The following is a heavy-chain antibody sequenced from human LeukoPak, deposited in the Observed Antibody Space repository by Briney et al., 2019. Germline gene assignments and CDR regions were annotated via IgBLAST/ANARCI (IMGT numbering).Heavy chain of an antibody. CDR3: VRDGEGVAISVNYWFDP. Sequence: ASVKVSCKASGFRFTSYDINWVRQASGQGFEWMGWMNPNNGNTGYAQKFQGRVTMTRDTSISTPYMELRDLTSEDTAVYYCVRDGEGVAISVNYWFDPWGQGTLVTVSS. D-gene: IGHD3-10*01. CDR1: GFRFTSYD. J-gene: IGHJ5*02. CDR2: MNPNNGNT. V-gene: IGHV1-8*01.